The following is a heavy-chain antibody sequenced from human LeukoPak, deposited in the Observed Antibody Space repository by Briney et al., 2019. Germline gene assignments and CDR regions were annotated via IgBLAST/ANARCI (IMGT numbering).Heavy chain of an antibody. J-gene: IGHJ4*02. CDR3: AKDPPTPVDY. CDR2: ISYDGSNK. D-gene: IGHD4-17*01. V-gene: IGHV3-30-3*01. CDR1: GFSFSSYA. Sequence: GRSLRLSCAASGFSFSSYAMHWVRQAPGKGLEWVAVISYDGSNKYYADSVKGQFTISRDNSKNTLYLQMNSLRAEDTAVYYCAKDPPTPVDYWGQGTLVTVSS.